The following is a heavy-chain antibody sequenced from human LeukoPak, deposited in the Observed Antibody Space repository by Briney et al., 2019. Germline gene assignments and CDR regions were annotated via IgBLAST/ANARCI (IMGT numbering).Heavy chain of an antibody. Sequence: SQTLSLTCTVSGGSISSGGYYWRWLRQHPGKGGGWIGYIYYSGSTYYNPSLKSRVTISVDTSKNQFSLKLSSVTAADTAVYYCARVQLGMHYFDYWGQGTLVTVSS. CDR2: IYYSGST. D-gene: IGHD2-2*01. CDR1: GGSISSGGYY. J-gene: IGHJ4*02. V-gene: IGHV4-31*03. CDR3: ARVQLGMHYFDY.